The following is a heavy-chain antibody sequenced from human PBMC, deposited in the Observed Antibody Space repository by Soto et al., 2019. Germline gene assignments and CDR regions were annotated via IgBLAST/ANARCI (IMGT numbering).Heavy chain of an antibody. Sequence: QVQLVESGGGVVQPGRSLRLSGAASGFTFSSYGMHWVRQAPGKGLEWVALISYDGTNKYYADSVKGRFTISRDNSKNTLYLQMNSLRAEDTAVYYCAKDSGRGYNYGQQWFGPWGQGTLVTVSS. CDR2: ISYDGTNK. V-gene: IGHV3-30*18. CDR1: GFTFSSYG. D-gene: IGHD5-18*01. J-gene: IGHJ5*02. CDR3: AKDSGRGYNYGQQWFGP.